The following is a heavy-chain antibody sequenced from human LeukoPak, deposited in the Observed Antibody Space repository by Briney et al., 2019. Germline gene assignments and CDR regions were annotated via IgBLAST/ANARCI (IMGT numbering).Heavy chain of an antibody. V-gene: IGHV4-34*01. CDR3: ARGSGFWVRPHLVD. CDR2: INHAGST. J-gene: IGHJ4*02. Sequence: PGGSLRLSCAASGFTFSSYSMNWIRQPPGKGLEWIGEINHAGSTNYNPSLESRVNISGDTSKNQLSLKLSSVTAADTAVYYCARGSGFWVRPHLVDWGQGTRVSVSS. CDR1: GFTFSSYS. D-gene: IGHD1-26*01.